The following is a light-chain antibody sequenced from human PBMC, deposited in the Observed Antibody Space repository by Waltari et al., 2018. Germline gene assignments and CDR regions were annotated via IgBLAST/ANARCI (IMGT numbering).Light chain of an antibody. CDR3: QVWDSRSDHVV. V-gene: IGLV3-21*01. CDR2: DDR. J-gene: IGLJ2*01. CDR1: SIGYYS. Sequence: SYVLTQPPSVSVAPGKTATITCGGTSIGYYSVHWYQQRPGQAPVLVVHDDRDRPSGIPERFSGSTSGKSATLTITRVEAGDEADYYCQVWDSRSDHVVFGGGTKLTVL.